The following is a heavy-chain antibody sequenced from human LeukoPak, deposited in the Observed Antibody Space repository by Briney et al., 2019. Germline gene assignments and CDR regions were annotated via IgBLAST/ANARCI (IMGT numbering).Heavy chain of an antibody. CDR1: GFTLEDYG. V-gene: IGHV3-9*01. D-gene: IGHD3-22*01. CDR2: ISWNSGSI. Sequence: GGSLRLSCEASGFTLEDYGIHWVRQVPGKGLEWVSGISWNSGSIGYADSVKGRFTISRDNAKNSLYLQMNSLRAEDTALYYCAKDIQTMTYYFDYWGQGTLVTVSS. CDR3: AKDIQTMTYYFDY. J-gene: IGHJ4*02.